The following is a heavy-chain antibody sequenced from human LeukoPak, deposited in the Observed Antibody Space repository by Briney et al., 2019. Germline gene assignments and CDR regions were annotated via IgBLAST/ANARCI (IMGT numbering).Heavy chain of an antibody. CDR3: ANTIYGSGSYYTDY. CDR2: ISSSSSYI. V-gene: IGHV3-21*04. Sequence: GGSLRLSCAASGFTFSSYSMNWVRQAPGKGLEWVSSISSSSSYIYYADSVKGRFTISRDNSKNTLYLQMNSLRAEDTAVYYCANTIYGSGSYYTDYWGQGTLVTVSS. J-gene: IGHJ4*02. CDR1: GFTFSSYS. D-gene: IGHD3-10*01.